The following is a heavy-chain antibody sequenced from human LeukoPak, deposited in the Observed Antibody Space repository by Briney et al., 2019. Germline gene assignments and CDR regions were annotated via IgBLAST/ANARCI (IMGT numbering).Heavy chain of an antibody. D-gene: IGHD2-2*01. Sequence: SVKVSCKASGGTFSSYAISWVRQAPGQGLEWMGGIIPIFGTANYAQKFQGRVTITADESTSTAYMELSSLRSEDTAVYYCARSRYCGSTSCYRRNYYFDYWGQGTLVTVSS. CDR3: ARSRYCGSTSCYRRNYYFDY. CDR2: IIPIFGTA. V-gene: IGHV1-69*01. CDR1: GGTFSSYA. J-gene: IGHJ4*02.